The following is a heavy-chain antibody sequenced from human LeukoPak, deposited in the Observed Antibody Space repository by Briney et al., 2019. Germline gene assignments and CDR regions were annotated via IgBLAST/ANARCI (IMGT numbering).Heavy chain of an antibody. CDR2: IYYSGST. D-gene: IGHD3-10*01. CDR3: ARGGSRGQFDP. J-gene: IGHJ5*02. CDR1: GGSISSYY. V-gene: IGHV4-59*08. Sequence: SETLSLTCTVSGGSISSYYWSWIRQPPGKGLEWIGYIYYSGSTNYNPSLKSRVTISVDTSKNQFSLKLSSVTAADTAVYSCARGGSRGQFDPWGQGTLVTVSS.